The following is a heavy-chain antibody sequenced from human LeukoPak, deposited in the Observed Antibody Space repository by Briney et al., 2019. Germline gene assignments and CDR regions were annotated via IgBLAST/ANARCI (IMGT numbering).Heavy chain of an antibody. CDR2: ISGSGGST. J-gene: IGHJ4*02. CDR1: GFTFSSYA. D-gene: IGHD2-15*01. CDR3: AKDLIYCSGGSCYSTPYYFDY. V-gene: IGHV3-23*01. Sequence: GGSLRLSCAASGFTFSSYAMSWVRQAPGKGLEWVSAISGSGGSTYYADSVKGRFTISRDNSKNTLYLQMNSLRGEDTAVYYCAKDLIYCSGGSCYSTPYYFDYWGQGTLVTVSS.